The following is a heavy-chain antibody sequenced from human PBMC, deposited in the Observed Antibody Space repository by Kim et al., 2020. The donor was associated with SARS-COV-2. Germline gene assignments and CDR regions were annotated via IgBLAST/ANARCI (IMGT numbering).Heavy chain of an antibody. J-gene: IGHJ4*02. Sequence: SETLSLTCTVSGDSITSSNYYWGWIRQPPGKGLQWIGNIYYSGTTYYNPSLKSRVTISLDTSKTQFSLRLSSVTAADTALYYCARVRYSGGWHFDYWGQG. D-gene: IGHD6-19*01. CDR2: IYYSGTT. CDR3: ARVRYSGGWHFDY. CDR1: GDSITSSNYY. V-gene: IGHV4-39*07.